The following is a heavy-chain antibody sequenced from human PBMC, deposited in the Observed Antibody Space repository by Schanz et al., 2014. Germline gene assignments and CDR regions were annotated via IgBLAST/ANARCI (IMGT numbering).Heavy chain of an antibody. D-gene: IGHD6-19*01. V-gene: IGHV3-23*04. CDR1: GFTFENYA. CDR3: AASSGWHPSTDY. CDR2: ISDSGDTA. J-gene: IGHJ4*02. Sequence: EVQLVESGGGVVRPGGSLRLSCAASGFTFENYALTWVRQVPGKGLEWVSLISDSGDTAYYADSVKGRFTISRDNFKGALYLQMSSLRAEDTAVYYCAASSGWHPSTDYWGQGTLVTDSS.